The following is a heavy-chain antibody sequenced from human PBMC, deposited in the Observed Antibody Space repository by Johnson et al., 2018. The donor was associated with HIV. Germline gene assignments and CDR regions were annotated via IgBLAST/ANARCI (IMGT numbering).Heavy chain of an antibody. J-gene: IGHJ3*01. CDR1: GFRFDDYG. D-gene: IGHD6-25*01. CDR3: ARDGPSAAV. V-gene: IGHV3-20*04. CDR2: INWNGGRT. Sequence: VQLVEFGGGVVRPGGSLRLSCAVAGFRFDDYGMSWVRQAPGKGLEWISTINWNGGRTGYVDSLKGRFTISRDNSKNTLYLQMNSLRAEDTAVYYCARDGPSAAVWGQGTMVTVSS.